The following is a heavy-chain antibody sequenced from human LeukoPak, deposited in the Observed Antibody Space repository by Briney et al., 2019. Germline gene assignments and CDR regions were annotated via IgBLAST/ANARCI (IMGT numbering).Heavy chain of an antibody. J-gene: IGHJ6*03. CDR1: GASIYDYY. Sequence: SETLSLTCSVSGASIYDYYWTWIRQPPGKGLECIGYFSYSGSTYYNPSLKSRVTISVDTSKDQFSLKLSSVTAADTAVYYCARGIAASIFYYRDVWGKGTPVTISS. CDR3: ARGIAASIFYYRDV. CDR2: FSYSGST. V-gene: IGHV4-59*08. D-gene: IGHD6-13*01.